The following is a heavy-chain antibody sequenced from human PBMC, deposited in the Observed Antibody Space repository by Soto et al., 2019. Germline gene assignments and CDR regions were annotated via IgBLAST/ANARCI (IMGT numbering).Heavy chain of an antibody. D-gene: IGHD2-15*01. CDR3: ASAVVVVAAFDY. Sequence: SETLSLTCTVSGGSISSGGYYWSWIRQHPGKGLEWIGYIYYSGSTYYNPSLKSRVTISVDTSKNQFSLKLSSVTAADTAVYYCASAVVVVAAFDYWGQGTLVTVSS. J-gene: IGHJ4*02. CDR2: IYYSGST. V-gene: IGHV4-31*03. CDR1: GGSISSGGYY.